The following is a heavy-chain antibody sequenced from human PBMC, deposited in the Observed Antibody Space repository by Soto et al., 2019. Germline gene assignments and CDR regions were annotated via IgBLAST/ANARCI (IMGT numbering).Heavy chain of an antibody. Sequence: ASVKVSCKASGYTFTSYGISWVRQAPGQGLEWMGWISAYNGNTNYAQKLQGRVTMTTDTSTGTAYMELRSLRSDDTAVYYCARDRNYDFWSGPYWFDPWGQGTLVTVSS. CDR3: ARDRNYDFWSGPYWFDP. J-gene: IGHJ5*02. CDR2: ISAYNGNT. V-gene: IGHV1-18*01. D-gene: IGHD3-3*01. CDR1: GYTFTSYG.